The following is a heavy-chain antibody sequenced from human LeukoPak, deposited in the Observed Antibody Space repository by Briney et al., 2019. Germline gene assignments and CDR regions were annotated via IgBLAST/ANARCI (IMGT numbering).Heavy chain of an antibody. CDR3: ARVYSCKYYYDSSGYPVAY. CDR1: GFTFSDYY. CDR2: ITSSGSTI. J-gene: IGHJ4*02. V-gene: IGHV3-11*04. D-gene: IGHD3-22*01. Sequence: PGGPLRLSCAASGFTFSDYYMSWIRQAPGKGLEWVSYITSSGSTIYYADSVKGRFTISRDNAKNSLYLQMNSLRAEDTAVYYCARVYSCKYYYDSSGYPVAYWGQGTLVTVSS.